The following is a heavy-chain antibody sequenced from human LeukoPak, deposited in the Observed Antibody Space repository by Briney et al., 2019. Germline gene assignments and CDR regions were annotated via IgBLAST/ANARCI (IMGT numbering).Heavy chain of an antibody. J-gene: IGHJ4*02. CDR2: IYYSGST. V-gene: IGHV4-31*03. Sequence: SQTLSLTCTVSGGSISSGGYYWSCIRQHPGKGLEWIGYIYYSGSTYYNPSLKSRVTISVDTSKNQFSLKLSSVTAADTAVYYCARDRRSYYDSSGYLDYWGQGTLVTVSS. D-gene: IGHD3-22*01. CDR1: GGSISSGGYY. CDR3: ARDRRSYYDSSGYLDY.